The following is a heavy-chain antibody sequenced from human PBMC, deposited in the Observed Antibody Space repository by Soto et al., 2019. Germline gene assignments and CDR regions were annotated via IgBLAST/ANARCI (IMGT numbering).Heavy chain of an antibody. V-gene: IGHV4-39*01. Sequence: SLTCTVSGGSISSSSYYWGWIRQPPGKGLERIGSIYYTEITHYNPSLKSRATISIDTSKNQFSLNLNSVTATDTAVYYCARPARQDTVAGNYWGQGTLVTVSS. CDR2: IYYTEIT. CDR1: GGSISSSSYY. J-gene: IGHJ4*02. D-gene: IGHD6-19*01. CDR3: ARPARQDTVAGNY.